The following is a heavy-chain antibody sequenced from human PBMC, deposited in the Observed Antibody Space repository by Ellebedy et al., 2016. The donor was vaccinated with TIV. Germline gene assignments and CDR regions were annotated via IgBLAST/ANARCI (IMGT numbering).Heavy chain of an antibody. D-gene: IGHD3-10*01. CDR2: IYYSGST. V-gene: IGHV4-39*01. CDR1: GGSISSSSYY. Sequence: MPSETLSLTCTVPGGSISSSSYYRGWIRQPPGKGLEWIGSIYYSGSTYYNPSLKSRVTISVDTSKNQFSLKLSSVTAADTAVYYCARQGAPYYYGSGRWGQGTLVTVSS. J-gene: IGHJ4*02. CDR3: ARQGAPYYYGSGR.